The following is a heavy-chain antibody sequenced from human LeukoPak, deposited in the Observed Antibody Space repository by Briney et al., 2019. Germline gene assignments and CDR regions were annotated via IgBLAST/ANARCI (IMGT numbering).Heavy chain of an antibody. CDR1: GYTFTSYY. CDR3: GLDGAAGGFDP. D-gene: IGHD1-26*01. V-gene: IGHV1-46*01. Sequence: ASVKVSCKASGYTFTSYYMHWVRQAPGQGLEWMGIINPSGGSTSYAQKFQGRVTMTRDTSTSTAYMELSSLRSEDTAVYYCGLDGAAGGFDPWGQGTLVTVSS. CDR2: INPSGGST. J-gene: IGHJ5*02.